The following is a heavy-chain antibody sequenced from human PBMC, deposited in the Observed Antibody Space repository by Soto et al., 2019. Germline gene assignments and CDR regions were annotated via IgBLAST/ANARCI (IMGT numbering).Heavy chain of an antibody. V-gene: IGHV3-74*03. CDR3: ARAPGGNSGMNY. CDR1: GFTFSSYW. Sequence: HPGGSLRLSCAASGFTFSSYWMHWVRQAPGKGLVWVSRINTDGSSTTYADSVKGRFTISRDNAKNTLYLQMNSLRAEDTDVYSCARAPGGNSGMNYWGQGTLVTVSS. J-gene: IGHJ4*02. D-gene: IGHD2-21*02. CDR2: INTDGSST.